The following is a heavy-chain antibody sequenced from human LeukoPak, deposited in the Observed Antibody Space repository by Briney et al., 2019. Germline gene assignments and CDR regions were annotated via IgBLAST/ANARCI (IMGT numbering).Heavy chain of an antibody. CDR1: GYSFTSYW. D-gene: IGHD3-10*01. J-gene: IGHJ5*02. Sequence: GESLKISCKGSGYSFTSYWIGWVRQMPGKGLEWMGIIYPGDSDTRYSPSFQGQVTISADKSISTAYLQWSSLKASDTAMYYCARCTMVRGVISRFDPWGQGTLGTVSS. CDR2: IYPGDSDT. CDR3: ARCTMVRGVISRFDP. V-gene: IGHV5-51*01.